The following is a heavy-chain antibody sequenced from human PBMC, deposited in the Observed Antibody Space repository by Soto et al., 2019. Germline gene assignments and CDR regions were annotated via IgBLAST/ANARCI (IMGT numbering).Heavy chain of an antibody. V-gene: IGHV3-30-3*01. CDR2: ISYDGSNK. CDR3: ARGSPPQVPMVYAIPTRLHYYYGMDV. Sequence: QVQLVESGGGVVQPGRSLRLSCAASGFTFSSYAMHWVRQAPGKGLEWVAVISYDGSNKYYADSVKGRFTISRDNSKNNLFLQKNSLGAEDTAGYYCARGSPPQVPMVYAIPTRLHYYYGMDVWGQGTTVTVSS. J-gene: IGHJ6*02. CDR1: GFTFSSYA. D-gene: IGHD2-8*01.